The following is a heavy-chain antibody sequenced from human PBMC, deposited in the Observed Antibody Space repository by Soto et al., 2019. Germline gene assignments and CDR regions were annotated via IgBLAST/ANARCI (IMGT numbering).Heavy chain of an antibody. CDR3: ARAISGYVT. CDR2: INAGNGDT. J-gene: IGHJ4*02. D-gene: IGHD5-12*01. Sequence: QVQLVQSGAEMKKPGASVKLSCKTSGINYNTYAIHWVRQAPGQGLEWMGWINAGNGDTRYSQNFQGRVTLTRDTSASTVYMDLDSLKCEDTGVYYCARAISGYVTWGQGTLVTVSS. CDR1: GINYNTYA. V-gene: IGHV1-3*01.